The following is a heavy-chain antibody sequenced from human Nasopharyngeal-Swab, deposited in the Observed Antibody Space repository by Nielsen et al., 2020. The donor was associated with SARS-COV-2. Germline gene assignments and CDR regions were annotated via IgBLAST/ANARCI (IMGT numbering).Heavy chain of an antibody. CDR1: GFTFSDYY. V-gene: IGHV3-11*04. CDR2: ISSSGSTI. CDR3: ASGGSSSWYYYYYMDV. J-gene: IGHJ6*03. D-gene: IGHD6-13*01. Sequence: AGSLRLSCAVSGFTFSDYYMSWIRQAPGKGLEWVSYISSSGSTIYYADSVKGRFTISRDNAMNSLYLQMNRLRAEDTAVYYCASGGSSSWYYYYYMDVWGKGTTVTVSS.